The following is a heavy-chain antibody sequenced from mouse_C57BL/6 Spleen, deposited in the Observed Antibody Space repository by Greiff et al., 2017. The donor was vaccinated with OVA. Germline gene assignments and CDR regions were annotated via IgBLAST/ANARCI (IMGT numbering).Heavy chain of an antibody. CDR2: INPSNGGT. Sequence: QVQLQQSGTELVKPGASVKLSCKASGYTFTSYWMHWVKQRPGQGLEWIGNINPSNGGTNYNEKFNSKATLTVDKSSSTAYMQLSSLTSEDSAVYYCARGGFYYGSSFLFDYWGQGTTLTVSS. CDR3: ARGGFYYGSSFLFDY. CDR1: GYTFTSYW. V-gene: IGHV1-53*01. D-gene: IGHD1-1*01. J-gene: IGHJ2*01.